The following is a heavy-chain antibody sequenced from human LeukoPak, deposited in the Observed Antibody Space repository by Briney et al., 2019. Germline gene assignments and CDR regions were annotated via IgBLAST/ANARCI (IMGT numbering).Heavy chain of an antibody. V-gene: IGHV3-30*03. J-gene: IGHJ4*02. Sequence: GRSLRLSCAASGFTFSSYGMHWVRQAPGKGLEWVAVISYDGSNKYYADSVKGRFTISRDNSKNTLYLQMNSLRAEDTAVYYCASTWIQLWPPATFYYWGQGTLVTVSS. CDR2: ISYDGSNK. CDR3: ASTWIQLWPPATFYY. D-gene: IGHD5-18*01. CDR1: GFTFSSYG.